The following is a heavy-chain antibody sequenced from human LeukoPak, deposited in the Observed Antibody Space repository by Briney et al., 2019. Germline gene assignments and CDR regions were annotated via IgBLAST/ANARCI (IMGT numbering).Heavy chain of an antibody. CDR2: MNPNSGNT. CDR1: GYTFTSYD. D-gene: IGHD6-13*01. V-gene: IGHV1-8*01. Sequence: ASVKVSCKASGYTFTSYDINWVRQATGQGLGWMGWMNPNSGNTGYAQKFQGRVTMTRNTSISTAYMELSSLRSEDTAVYYCARGRSSWRTKFNWFDPWGQGTLVTVSS. J-gene: IGHJ5*02. CDR3: ARGRSSWRTKFNWFDP.